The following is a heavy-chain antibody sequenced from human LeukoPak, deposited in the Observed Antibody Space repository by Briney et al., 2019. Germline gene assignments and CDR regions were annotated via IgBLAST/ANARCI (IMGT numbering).Heavy chain of an antibody. Sequence: PSETLSLTCTVSGGSISSSSYYWSWIRQPAGKGLEWIGRIYISGSTSYNPSLKSRVTISLDTSKKQVSLKLDSVTAADTAVYYCTKTTGWPPRFDHWGQGALVTVSS. D-gene: IGHD1-1*01. CDR2: IYISGST. J-gene: IGHJ4*02. V-gene: IGHV4-61*02. CDR1: GGSISSSSYY. CDR3: TKTTGWPPRFDH.